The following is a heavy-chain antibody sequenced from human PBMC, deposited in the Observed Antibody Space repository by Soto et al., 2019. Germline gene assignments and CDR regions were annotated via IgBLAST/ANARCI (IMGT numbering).Heavy chain of an antibody. J-gene: IGHJ6*02. Sequence: GASVKVSCKASGGTFSSYTISWVRQAPGQGLEWMGRIIPILGIANYAQKFQGRVTITADKSTSTAYMELSSLRSEDTAVYYCAREMYSSSDDYYYGMDVWGQGTTVTVSS. CDR3: AREMYSSSDDYYYGMDV. CDR1: GGTFSSYT. V-gene: IGHV1-69*04. CDR2: IIPILGIA. D-gene: IGHD6-13*01.